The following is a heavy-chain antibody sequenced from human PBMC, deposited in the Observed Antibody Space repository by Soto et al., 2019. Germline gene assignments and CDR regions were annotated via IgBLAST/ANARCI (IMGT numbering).Heavy chain of an antibody. Sequence: QVQLVQSGAEVKKPGSSVKVSCKASGGTFSSYTISWVRQAPGQGLEWMGRIIPILGIANYAQKFQGRVTITADKSTSTAYMELSSLRSEDTAVYYCATKITMVRGVTFDYWGQGTLVTVSS. D-gene: IGHD3-10*01. V-gene: IGHV1-69*02. CDR1: GGTFSSYT. CDR3: ATKITMVRGVTFDY. J-gene: IGHJ4*02. CDR2: IIPILGIA.